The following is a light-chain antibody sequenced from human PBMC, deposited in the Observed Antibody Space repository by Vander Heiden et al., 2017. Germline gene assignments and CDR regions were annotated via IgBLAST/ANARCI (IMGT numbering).Light chain of an antibody. CDR2: KDS. CDR1: QLGDKN. Sequence: SYELTQPPSVSVSPGQTASITRSAAQLGDKNACWYQQKPGQPPVLVNYKDSKRPSGIPERFSGSNSGNTATLTISGTQAMDEADYYCQAWDAASRVVFGGGTKLTVL. V-gene: IGLV3-1*01. CDR3: QAWDAASRVV. J-gene: IGLJ2*01.